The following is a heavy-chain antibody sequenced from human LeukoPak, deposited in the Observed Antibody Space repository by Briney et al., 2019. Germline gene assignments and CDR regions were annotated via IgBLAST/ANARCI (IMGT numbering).Heavy chain of an antibody. CDR1: GFTFEDYA. D-gene: IGHD3-9*01. J-gene: IGHJ4*02. V-gene: IGHV3-9*01. CDR3: AEAPHYDILTGYFGY. CDR2: ISWNSGSI. Sequence: GGSLRLSCTASGFTFEDYAMHWVRHAPGEGLEWVSGISWNSGSIGYADSVKGRFTISRDNAKNSLYLQMNSLRAEDTALYYCAEAPHYDILTGYFGYWGQGTLVTVSS.